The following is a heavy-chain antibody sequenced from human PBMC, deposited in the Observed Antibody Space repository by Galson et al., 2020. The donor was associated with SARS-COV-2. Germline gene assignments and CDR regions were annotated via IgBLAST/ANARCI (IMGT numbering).Heavy chain of an antibody. J-gene: IGHJ6*02. V-gene: IGHV3-23*01. Sequence: PGGSLRLSCAASGFTFSSYAMSWVRQAPGKGLEWVSAISGSGGSTYYADSVKGRFTISRDNSKNTLYLQMNSLRAEDTAVYYCAKDWQQLASNYYYYYYGMDVWGQGTTVTVSS. CDR1: GFTFSSYA. D-gene: IGHD6-13*01. CDR3: AKDWQQLASNYYYYYYGMDV. CDR2: ISGSGGST.